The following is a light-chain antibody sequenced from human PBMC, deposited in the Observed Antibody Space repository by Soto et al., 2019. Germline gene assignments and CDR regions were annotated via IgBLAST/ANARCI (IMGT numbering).Light chain of an antibody. CDR2: GAS. CDR1: QSVSSSY. CDR3: QQSGGSSYT. Sequence: EIVLTQSPATLSLSPGERATLSCRASQSVSSSYLAWYQQKPDQAPRLLIYGASSRATGIPDRFSGSGSGTDFTLTISRLEPEDFAVYYCQQSGGSSYTFGQGTKLEI. J-gene: IGKJ2*01. V-gene: IGKV3-20*01.